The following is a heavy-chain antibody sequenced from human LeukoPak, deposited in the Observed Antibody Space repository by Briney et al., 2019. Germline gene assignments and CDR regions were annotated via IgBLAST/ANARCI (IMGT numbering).Heavy chain of an antibody. J-gene: IGHJ4*02. CDR1: GFTFSSYA. CDR2: ISGSGGST. CDR3: AKEKYCSSTSCYISPLDY. V-gene: IGHV3-23*01. Sequence: GGSLRLSCAASGFTFSSYAMSWVRQAPGKRLEWVSAISGSGGSTYYADSVKGRFTISRDNSKNTLYLQMNSLRAEDTAVYYCAKEKYCSSTSCYISPLDYWGQGTLVTVSS. D-gene: IGHD2-2*02.